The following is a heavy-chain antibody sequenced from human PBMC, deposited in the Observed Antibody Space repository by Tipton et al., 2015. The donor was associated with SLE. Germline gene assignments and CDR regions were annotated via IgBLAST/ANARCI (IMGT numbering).Heavy chain of an antibody. CDR3: ARTCSSTSCYRNYFDY. J-gene: IGHJ4*02. D-gene: IGHD2-2*02. V-gene: IGHV4-39*01. CDR1: GGSISSSSYY. CDR2: IYYSGST. Sequence: LRLSCTASGGSISSSSYYWGWIRQPPGKGLEWIGSIYYSGSTYYNPSLKSRVTISVDTSKNQFSLKLSSVTAADTAVYYCARTCSSTSCYRNYFDYLGQGTLVTVSS.